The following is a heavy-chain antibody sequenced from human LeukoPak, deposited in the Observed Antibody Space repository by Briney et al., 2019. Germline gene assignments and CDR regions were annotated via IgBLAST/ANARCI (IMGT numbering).Heavy chain of an antibody. J-gene: IGHJ5*02. Sequence: PGGSLRLSCAASGFTFNNYAMSWVRQAPGKGLEWVSAISGSGGSTYYADSVKGRFTISRDNSKNTLYLQMNSLRAEDPAVYYCAKNKKFEGYGGSGSSSSNPWGQETLVPVSP. CDR2: ISGSGGST. V-gene: IGHV3-23*01. CDR1: GFTFNNYA. CDR3: AKNKKFEGYGGSGSSSSNP. D-gene: IGHD2-15*01.